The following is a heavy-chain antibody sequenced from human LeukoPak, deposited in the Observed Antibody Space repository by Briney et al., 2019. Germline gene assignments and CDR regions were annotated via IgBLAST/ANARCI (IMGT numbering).Heavy chain of an antibody. D-gene: IGHD3-9*01. V-gene: IGHV4-39*07. CDR1: GDSISTSSYY. CDR2: IFYSGST. J-gene: IGHJ3*02. Sequence: PSETLSLTCTVSGDSISTSSYYWGWIRQPPGKGLEWIGNIFYSGSTYCNPSLKSRLTISLDTSKNQFSLKLSSVTAADTAVYYCARTTLTIPYATYDMWGQGTMVTVSS. CDR3: ARTTLTIPYATYDM.